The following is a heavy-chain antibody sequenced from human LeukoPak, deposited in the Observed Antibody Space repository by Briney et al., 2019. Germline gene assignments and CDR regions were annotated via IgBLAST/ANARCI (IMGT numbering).Heavy chain of an antibody. Sequence: ETLSLTCTVSGGSISSSSYYWGWIRQPPGKGLEWIGSIYYSGSTYYNPSLKSRVTISVDTSKNQFSLKLSSVTAADTAVYYCFVGASFSWVFDYWGQGTLVTVSS. D-gene: IGHD1-26*01. CDR2: IYYSGST. V-gene: IGHV4-39*07. J-gene: IGHJ4*02. CDR1: GGSISSSSYY. CDR3: FVGASFSWVFDY.